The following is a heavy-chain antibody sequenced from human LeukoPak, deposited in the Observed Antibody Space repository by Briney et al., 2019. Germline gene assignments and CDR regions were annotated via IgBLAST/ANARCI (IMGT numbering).Heavy chain of an antibody. CDR1: GFTFSSYA. V-gene: IGHV3-30*04. J-gene: IGHJ6*02. CDR2: ISYDGSNK. Sequence: GGSLRLSCSASGFTFSSYAMHWVRQAPGKGLEWVAVISYDGSNKYYADSVKGRFTISGDNSKNTLYLQMNSLRAEDTAVYYCAKDLTGYYYGMDVWGQGTTVTVSS. CDR3: AKDLTGYYYGMDV. D-gene: IGHD2-8*02.